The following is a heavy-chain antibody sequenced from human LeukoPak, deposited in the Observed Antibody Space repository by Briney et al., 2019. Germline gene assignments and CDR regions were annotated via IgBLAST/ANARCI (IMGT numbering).Heavy chain of an antibody. CDR1: GGTFSSYA. J-gene: IGHJ4*02. V-gene: IGHV1-69*06. D-gene: IGHD4-11*01. Sequence: ASVKVSCKASGGTFSSYAISWVRQAPGQGLEWMGGIIPIFGTANYAQKFQGRVTITADKSTSTAYMELSSLRSEDTAVYYCAGQDYSNYYEDYWGQGTLVTVSS. CDR2: IIPIFGTA. CDR3: AGQDYSNYYEDY.